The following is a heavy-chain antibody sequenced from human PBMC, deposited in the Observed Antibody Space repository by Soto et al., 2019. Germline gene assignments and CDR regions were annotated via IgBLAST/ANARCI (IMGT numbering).Heavy chain of an antibody. V-gene: IGHV5-51*01. Sequence: GESLKISCKGSGYSFTSSWIGWVRQMPGKGLEWMGIIYPGDSDTRYSPSFQGQVTISANKSISTAYLQWSSLKASDTAMYYCARPVFRGTYYYYAMDVWGQGTTVTVSS. CDR1: GYSFTSSW. CDR3: ARPVFRGTYYYYAMDV. CDR2: IYPGDSDT. D-gene: IGHD3-10*01. J-gene: IGHJ6*02.